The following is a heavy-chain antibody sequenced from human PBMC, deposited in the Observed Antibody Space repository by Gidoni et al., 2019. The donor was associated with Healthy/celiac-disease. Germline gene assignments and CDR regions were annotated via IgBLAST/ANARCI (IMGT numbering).Heavy chain of an antibody. CDR2: ISAYKGNT. V-gene: IGHV1-18*01. D-gene: IGHD2-15*01. J-gene: IGHJ4*02. CDR3: ARDKAGWAIVDY. Sequence: QVQLVQSGAAVKKPGASVQVSCKASGYTFTSDGISWVRQAPGQGLGWMGWISAYKGNTNYAQKLQGRVTMTTDTSTSTAYMELRSLRSDDTAVYYCARDKAGWAIVDYWGQGTLVTVSS. CDR1: GYTFTSDG.